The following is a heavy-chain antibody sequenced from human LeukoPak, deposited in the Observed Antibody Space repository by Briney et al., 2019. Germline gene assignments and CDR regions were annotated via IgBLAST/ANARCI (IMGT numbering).Heavy chain of an antibody. D-gene: IGHD1-1*01. CDR2: ISSSMSMK. CDR3: ARGYNYGPPNVRDL. V-gene: IGHV3-48*02. J-gene: IGHJ6*01. CDR1: GFTLSRYR. Sequence: QPVGSLRLSCAASGFTLSRYRMNWVRQAPGKGLEWVAFISSSMSMKYYADSVKGRFTIHRENAKNSLYIQMNSLRDEDTAVYYCARGYNYGPPNVRDLWGQGTTVSVFS.